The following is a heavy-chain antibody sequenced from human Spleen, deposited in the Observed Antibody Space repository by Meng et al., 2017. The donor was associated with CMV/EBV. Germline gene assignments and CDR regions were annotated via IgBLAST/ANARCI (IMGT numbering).Heavy chain of an antibody. CDR2: MNPNSGNT. V-gene: IGHV1-8*01. CDR3: ARGGGDGYNHDY. D-gene: IGHD5-24*01. Sequence: CKASGYTFTNYDIDWVRQATGQGLEWMGWMNPNSGNTDYAQKFQGRVTMTRNTSISTAYMELSSLRSEDTAVYYCARGGGDGYNHDYWGQGTLVTVSS. J-gene: IGHJ4*02. CDR1: GYTFTNYD.